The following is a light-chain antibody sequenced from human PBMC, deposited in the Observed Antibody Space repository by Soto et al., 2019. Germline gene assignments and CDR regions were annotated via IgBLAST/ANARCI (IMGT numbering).Light chain of an antibody. J-gene: IGKJ4*01. CDR3: QQDGSSPPFT. CDR2: GAS. CDR1: HSVSSSY. Sequence: EIVLTQSPGTLSLSPGERATLSCRASHSVSSSYLAWYQQKPRQAPRLLIYGASSRATRIPDRFSGSGSGTDFTLSISRLEPEDFAVSYCQQDGSSPPFTFGGVTKVELK. V-gene: IGKV3-20*01.